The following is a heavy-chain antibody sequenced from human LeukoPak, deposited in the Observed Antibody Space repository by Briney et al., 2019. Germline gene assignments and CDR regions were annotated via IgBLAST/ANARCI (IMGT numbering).Heavy chain of an antibody. J-gene: IGHJ4*02. CDR3: AKDRFSSNWFGFDS. V-gene: IGHV3-23*01. Sequence: VQPGGSLRLSCAASGFTFNYYAMTWVRQRPGKGLEWISSISGGGETIYYRDSMKGRFTVSRDNSKKTLFLQMNGLRAEDTAVYYCAKDRFSSNWFGFDSWGQGTLVTVSS. CDR2: ISGGGETI. D-gene: IGHD6-13*01. CDR1: GFTFNYYA.